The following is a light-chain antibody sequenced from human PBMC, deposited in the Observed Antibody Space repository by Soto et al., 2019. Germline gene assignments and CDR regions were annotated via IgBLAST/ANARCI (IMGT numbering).Light chain of an antibody. J-gene: IGLJ7*01. V-gene: IGLV1-44*01. CDR3: AVWDDSLMGV. CDR2: SNN. CDR1: SSNIGTNN. Sequence: QAVLTQPPSASGTPGQRVTISCSGSSSNIGTNNVNWYQQVPGTAPKLLIYSNNQRPSGVPDRFSGSKSGTSASLAISGLQSEDEADYYCAVWDDSLMGVFGGGTQLTVL.